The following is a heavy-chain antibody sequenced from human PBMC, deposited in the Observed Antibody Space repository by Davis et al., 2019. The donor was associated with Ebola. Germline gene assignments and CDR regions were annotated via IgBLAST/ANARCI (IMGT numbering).Heavy chain of an antibody. CDR2: INQYGREE. V-gene: IGHV3-7*01. Sequence: PGGSLRLSCEASGFTFSDYWMTWVRQAPGKGLEWVANINQYGREEYYVDSVKGRFTISRDNAKNSLYLNLHSVRDEDTAIYYCAREIANGHHGMDVWGQGTTITVSS. CDR3: AREIANGHHGMDV. D-gene: IGHD2-8*01. CDR1: GFTFSDYW. J-gene: IGHJ6*02.